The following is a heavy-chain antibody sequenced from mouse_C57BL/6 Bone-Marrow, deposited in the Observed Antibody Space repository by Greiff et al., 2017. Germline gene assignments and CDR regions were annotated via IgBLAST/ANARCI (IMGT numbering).Heavy chain of an antibody. CDR3: AREYYGSSYWYVEV. D-gene: IGHD1-1*01. V-gene: IGHV1-59*01. J-gene: IGHJ1*03. CDR2: IDPSDSYT. CDR1: GYTFTSYW. Sequence: QVQLQQPGAELVRPGTSVKLSCKASGYTFTSYWMHWVKQRPGQGLEWIGVIDPSDSYTNYNQKFKGKATLTVDTSSSTAYMQLRSLTSEDSAVYYCAREYYGSSYWYVEVWGTGTTVTVSS.